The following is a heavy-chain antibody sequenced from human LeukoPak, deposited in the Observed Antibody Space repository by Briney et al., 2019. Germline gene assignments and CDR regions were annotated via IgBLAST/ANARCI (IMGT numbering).Heavy chain of an antibody. J-gene: IGHJ4*02. CDR3: AREYSSFEY. D-gene: IGHD6-13*01. CDR1: GGSISSYY. Sequence: PSETLSLTCSVSGGSISSYYWSWIRQPPGKGLEWIGYIHYSGSTNYNPSLKSRVTISVDTSKKQLFLRLRSMTAADTAVYYCAREYSSFEYWGQGTLVTVSS. V-gene: IGHV4-59*01. CDR2: IHYSGST.